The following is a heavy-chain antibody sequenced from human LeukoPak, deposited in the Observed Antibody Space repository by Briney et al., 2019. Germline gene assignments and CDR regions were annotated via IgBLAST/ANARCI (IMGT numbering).Heavy chain of an antibody. Sequence: GGSLRLSCAASGFTFSRYWMHWVGQAPGKGRVWVSRINSDASSTSYADSVKRRFTISGDNAKNTLYLQMNSLSAEDTAVYYCARLVAARLYYYYYYMDVWGKGTTVTASS. V-gene: IGHV3-74*01. CDR3: ARLVAARLYYYYYYMDV. D-gene: IGHD6-6*01. CDR2: INSDASST. J-gene: IGHJ6*03. CDR1: GFTFSRYW.